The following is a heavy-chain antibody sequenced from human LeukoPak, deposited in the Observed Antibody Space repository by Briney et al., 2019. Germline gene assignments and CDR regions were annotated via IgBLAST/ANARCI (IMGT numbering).Heavy chain of an antibody. V-gene: IGHV1-2*02. Sequence: ASVKVSCKASAYTFTGYYLHWVRQAPGQGVQWMGWINPNSGGTNYVQDFQGRVTMTRDTSISTGYMELSRLTSDDTAVYYCARAKDFYSGMDLWGQGTTVTVSS. J-gene: IGHJ6*02. CDR1: AYTFTGYY. CDR2: INPNSGGT. CDR3: ARAKDFYSGMDL.